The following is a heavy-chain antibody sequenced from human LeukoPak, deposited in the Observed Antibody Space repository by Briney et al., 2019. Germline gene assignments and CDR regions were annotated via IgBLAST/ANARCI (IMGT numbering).Heavy chain of an antibody. V-gene: IGHV4-30-2*01. CDR3: ARHHDFWSGGIDAFDI. J-gene: IGHJ3*02. CDR1: GGSISSGGYS. CDR2: IYHSGST. Sequence: SETLSLTCAVSGGSISSGGYSWSWIRQPPGKGLEWIGYIYHSGSTYYNPSLKSRVTISVDRSKNQFSLKLSSVTAADTAVYYCARHHDFWSGGIDAFDIWGQGTMVTVSS. D-gene: IGHD3-3*01.